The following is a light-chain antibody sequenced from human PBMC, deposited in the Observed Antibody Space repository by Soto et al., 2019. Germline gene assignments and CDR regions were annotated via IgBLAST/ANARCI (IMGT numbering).Light chain of an antibody. CDR1: SSNIGADYD. CDR3: LSYDDSLSGSGL. CDR2: SNN. J-gene: IGLJ2*01. V-gene: IGLV1-40*01. Sequence: QSVLTQPPSVSGAPGLRVTISCTGSSSNIGADYDVHWYQQIPGKAPKLLIYSNNKRPSGVPDRFSGSKSGTSASLAITGLQAEDEADYYCLSYDDSLSGSGLFGGGTKLTVL.